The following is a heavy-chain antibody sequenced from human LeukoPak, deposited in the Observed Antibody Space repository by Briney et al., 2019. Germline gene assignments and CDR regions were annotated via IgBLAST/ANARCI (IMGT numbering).Heavy chain of an antibody. Sequence: SVKVSCKSSVYTFTSNDINWVRQASGQGRDGMGWKNPNSGNTSYAQKCQGRVAMTRNTSINTAYLYLSSLMARDTAGYHCARGTVCGSGGKCSGSWYSAYSGQGTLVTASS. D-gene: IGHD6-13*01. CDR1: VYTFTSND. V-gene: IGHV1-8*01. CDR3: ARGTVCGSGGKCSGSWYSAY. CDR2: KNPNSGNT. J-gene: IGHJ4*02.